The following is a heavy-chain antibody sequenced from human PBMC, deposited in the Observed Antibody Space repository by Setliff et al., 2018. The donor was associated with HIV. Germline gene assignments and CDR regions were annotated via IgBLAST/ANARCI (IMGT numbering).Heavy chain of an antibody. CDR1: GYTLTTYG. CDR2: INTEAGNP. Sequence: ASVKVSCKASGYTLTTYGISWVRQAPGQGPEWMGWINTEAGNPMYAQGFRGRLVFSLDTSVNTAYLQINSLKAEDTAMYYCARVGSYWSTFDYWGQGALVTVSS. V-gene: IGHV7-4-1*02. J-gene: IGHJ4*02. D-gene: IGHD2-8*02. CDR3: ARVGSYWSTFDY.